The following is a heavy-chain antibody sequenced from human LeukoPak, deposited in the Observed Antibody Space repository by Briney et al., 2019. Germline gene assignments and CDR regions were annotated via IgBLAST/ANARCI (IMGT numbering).Heavy chain of an antibody. V-gene: IGHV4-31*03. Sequence: SQTLSLNGTVSGGSISSGGYYWSWIRQHPGKGLEWIGYIYYSGSTYYNPSLKNRVTISVNTSKNQFSLTLSSVTAADTAVDYCATSSSIAVAGQGAFDIWGQGTMVTVTS. D-gene: IGHD6-19*01. CDR3: ATSSSIAVAGQGAFDI. CDR2: IYYSGST. J-gene: IGHJ3*02. CDR1: GGSISSGGYY.